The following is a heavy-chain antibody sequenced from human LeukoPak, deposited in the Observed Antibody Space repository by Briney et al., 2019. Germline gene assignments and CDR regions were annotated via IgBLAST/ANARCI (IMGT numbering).Heavy chain of an antibody. CDR1: GFTFSSYA. CDR2: ISYDGSNK. D-gene: IGHD3-22*01. J-gene: IGHJ4*02. V-gene: IGHV3-30*14. Sequence: PGRSLRLSCAASGFTFSSYAMHWVRQAPGKGLEWVAVISYDGSNKYYADSVKGRFTISRDFSKNTVFLHMNSLRAEDTAMYYCARGDDSGYYDYFDYWGQGALVTVSS. CDR3: ARGDDSGYYDYFDY.